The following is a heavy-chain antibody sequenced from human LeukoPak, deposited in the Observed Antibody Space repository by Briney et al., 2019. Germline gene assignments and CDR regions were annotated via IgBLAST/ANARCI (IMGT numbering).Heavy chain of an antibody. CDR1: GFTFSEYY. CDR3: ARDTNNGLDV. Sequence: GGSLRLSCAASGFTFSEYYINWIRQAPGKGLEWVSHISSSGRLMQYADSVRGRFTITRDNAQNFMSLQMNNLKPEDTAVYYCARDTNNGLDVWGRGTTVTVS. V-gene: IGHV3-11*01. J-gene: IGHJ6*02. CDR2: ISSSGRLM. D-gene: IGHD1-14*01.